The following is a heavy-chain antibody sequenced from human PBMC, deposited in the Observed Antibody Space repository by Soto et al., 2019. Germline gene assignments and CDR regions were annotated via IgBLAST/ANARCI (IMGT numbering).Heavy chain of an antibody. CDR1: GGTFASSHW. CDR3: AREIVTAGGNNYFDP. D-gene: IGHD2-21*02. CDR2: VYHTGDT. J-gene: IGHJ5*02. V-gene: IGHV4-4*01. Sequence: LSLTCGVSGGTFASSHWWSWVRQSPGRGLEWIGNVYHTGDTNFNPSLQSRVTFSVDKSNNQFSLRLTSVTAADTAVYFCAREIVTAGGNNYFDPWGPGTLVTVS.